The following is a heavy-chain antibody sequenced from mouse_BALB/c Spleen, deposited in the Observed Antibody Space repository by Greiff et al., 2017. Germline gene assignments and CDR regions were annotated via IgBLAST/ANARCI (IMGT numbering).Heavy chain of an antibody. CDR3: AREGSAAMDY. Sequence: QVQLQQSGPGLVAPSQSLSITCTVSGFSLTSYGVHWVRQPPGKGLEWLGVIWAGGSTNYNSALMSRLSISKDNSKSQVFLKMHSLQTDDTAMYYCAREGSAAMDYWGQGTSVTVSS. J-gene: IGHJ4*01. D-gene: IGHD3-1*01. V-gene: IGHV2-9*02. CDR1: GFSLTSYG. CDR2: IWAGGST.